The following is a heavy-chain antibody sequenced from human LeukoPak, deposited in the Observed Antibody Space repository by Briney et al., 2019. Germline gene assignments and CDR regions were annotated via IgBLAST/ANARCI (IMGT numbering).Heavy chain of an antibody. V-gene: IGHV3-48*02. CDR1: GFTFSTYS. CDR3: ARDQYGDYANDY. CDR2: ISGTGSTI. Sequence: PGGSLRLSCAASGFTFSTYSMNWVRQAPGKGQEWVSYISGTGSTIYYADSVKGRFTISRDNAKNSLYLQMNSLRDEDTAVYYCARDQYGDYANDYWGQGTLVTVSS. D-gene: IGHD4-17*01. J-gene: IGHJ4*02.